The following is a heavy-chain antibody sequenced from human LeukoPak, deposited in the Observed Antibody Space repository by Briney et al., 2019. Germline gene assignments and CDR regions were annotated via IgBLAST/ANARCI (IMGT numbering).Heavy chain of an antibody. V-gene: IGHV4-59*01. J-gene: IGHJ4*02. Sequence: SETLSLTCTVSGGSISSYYWSWIRQPPGKGLEWIGYIYYSGSTNYNPSLKSRVTISVDTSKNQFSLKLSSVTAADTAVYYCASSHMLQYCTRANCGREFDSWGPGTLVTVSS. CDR2: IYYSGST. CDR1: GGSISSYY. D-gene: IGHD2-8*02. CDR3: ASSHMLQYCTRANCGREFDS.